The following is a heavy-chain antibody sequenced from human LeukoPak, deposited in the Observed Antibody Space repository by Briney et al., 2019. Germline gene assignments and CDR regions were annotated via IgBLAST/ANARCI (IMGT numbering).Heavy chain of an antibody. CDR1: GYTFTSYG. CDR3: ARGSQAWGYSYGSLDY. Sequence: GASVKVSCKASGYTFTSYGISWVRQAPGQGLEWMGWISAYNGNTNYAQKLQGRVTMTTDTSTSTAYMELSSLRSEDTAVYYCARGSQAWGYSYGSLDYWGQGTLVTVSS. V-gene: IGHV1-18*01. J-gene: IGHJ4*02. CDR2: ISAYNGNT. D-gene: IGHD5-18*01.